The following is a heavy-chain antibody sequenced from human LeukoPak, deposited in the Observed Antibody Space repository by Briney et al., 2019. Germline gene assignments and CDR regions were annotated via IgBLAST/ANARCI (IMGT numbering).Heavy chain of an antibody. V-gene: IGHV4-34*01. CDR2: INHSGST. CDR1: DGSFSGYY. CDR3: ARGPKTDIVVVPAATFLDY. Sequence: PAETLSLTCAVYDGSFSGYYWSWIRQPPGKGLEWIGEINHSGSTNYNPSLKSRVTISVDTSKNQFSLKLSSVTAADTAVYYCARGPKTDIVVVPAATFLDYWGQGTLVTVSS. J-gene: IGHJ4*02. D-gene: IGHD2-2*01.